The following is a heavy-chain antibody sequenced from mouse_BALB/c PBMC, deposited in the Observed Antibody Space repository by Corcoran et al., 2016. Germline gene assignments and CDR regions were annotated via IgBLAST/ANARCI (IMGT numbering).Heavy chain of an antibody. V-gene: IGHV1-69*02. CDR2: IDPSDTET. CDR1: GYTFTSYW. CDR3: ARGTTAWYCDV. J-gene: IGHJ1*01. Sequence: QVQLQQPGAELVKPGAPVKLSCKASGYTFTSYWMNWVKQRPGRGLEWIGRIDPSDTETHYNQKFKDKATLTVDKSSSTAYIQLSSLTSEDSAVYYCARGTTAWYCDVWGAGTTVTVSS. D-gene: IGHD1-2*01.